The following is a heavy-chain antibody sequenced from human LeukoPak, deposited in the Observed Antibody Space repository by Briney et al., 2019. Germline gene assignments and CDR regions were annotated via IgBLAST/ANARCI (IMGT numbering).Heavy chain of an antibody. V-gene: IGHV3-53*01. J-gene: IGHJ4*02. D-gene: IGHD1-14*01. CDR3: ARGYAQAEVTAPDY. CDR2: IYTAGTT. CDR1: GFIVSSYY. Sequence: GGSLRLSCAASGFIVSSYYMSWFRQAPGKGPEWVSVIYTAGTTHYADSVRGRFIISRDYSKNTLNLQMNSLRAEDTAVYYCARGYAQAEVTAPDYWGQGILVTVSS.